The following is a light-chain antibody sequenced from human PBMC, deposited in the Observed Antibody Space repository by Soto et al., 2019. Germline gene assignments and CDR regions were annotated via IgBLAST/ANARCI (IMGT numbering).Light chain of an antibody. V-gene: IGLV3-1*01. CDR1: KLGDKY. J-gene: IGLJ2*01. CDR2: QDT. Sequence: SYELTQPPSVSVSPGQTASITCSGDKLGDKYACWYQQKPGQSPVLVISQDTKRPSGIPERFSGSNSGNTATLTISGTQAMDEADYYCQAWDSSLFVVFGGGTKVTVL. CDR3: QAWDSSLFVV.